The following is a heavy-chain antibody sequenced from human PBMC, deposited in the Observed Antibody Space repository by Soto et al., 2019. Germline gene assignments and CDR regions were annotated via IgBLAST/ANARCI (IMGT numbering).Heavy chain of an antibody. J-gene: IGHJ4*02. V-gene: IGHV4-34*01. CDR2: INHSGST. CDR3: ARGGDVVVVVSWGRADYFDY. CDR1: GVSFSGYY. Sequence: QVQLQQWGAGLLKTSSTLSLTCAVYGVSFSGYYRSWIRQPPGKGLEWIGDINHSGSTNDNPSLKSRVNISVNRAKNMLSLKLSSGSAADTAVTFCARGGDVVVVVSWGRADYFDYWGQGTLVTVSS. D-gene: IGHD2-15*01.